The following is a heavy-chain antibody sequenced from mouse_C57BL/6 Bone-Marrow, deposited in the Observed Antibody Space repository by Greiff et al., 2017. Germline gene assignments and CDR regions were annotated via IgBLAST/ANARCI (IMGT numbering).Heavy chain of an antibody. D-gene: IGHD2-1*01. Sequence: EVKLVESGGDLVKPGGSLKISCAASGFTFSSYGMSWVRQTPDKRLEWVATIRSGGSYTYYPDSVKGRCTISRDNAKNTLYLQMSSLKSEVTALYYCARHGNYYSYYAMDYWGQGTSVTVSA. CDR2: IRSGGSYT. CDR3: ARHGNYYSYYAMDY. V-gene: IGHV5-6*01. CDR1: GFTFSSYG. J-gene: IGHJ4*01.